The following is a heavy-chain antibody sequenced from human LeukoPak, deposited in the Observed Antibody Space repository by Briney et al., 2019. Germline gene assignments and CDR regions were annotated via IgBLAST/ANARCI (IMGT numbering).Heavy chain of an antibody. CDR1: GFTFTSYW. D-gene: IGHD3-22*01. CDR3: ARDLVYYYDSSGFDY. CDR2: IKSDGSRT. V-gene: IGHV3-74*01. Sequence: GGSLRLSCAASGFTFTSYWMHWVRQAPGKGLVWVSRIKSDGSRTSYADSVKGRFTISRDNAKSTLYLQMNSLRAEDTAVYYCARDLVYYYDSSGFDYWGQGTLVTVSS. J-gene: IGHJ4*02.